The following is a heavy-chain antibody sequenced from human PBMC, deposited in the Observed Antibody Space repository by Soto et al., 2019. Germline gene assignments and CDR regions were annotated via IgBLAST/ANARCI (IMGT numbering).Heavy chain of an antibody. V-gene: IGHV4-31*03. CDR1: GGSISSGGYY. J-gene: IGHJ6*02. CDR3: ARVCGGDCHYGMDV. D-gene: IGHD2-21*02. Sequence: QVQLQESGPGLVKPSQTLSLTCTVSGGSISSGGYYWSWIRQHPGKGLEGIGYIYYSGSTYYNPSLKSRVTISVDTSKKQFSLKLSSVTAADTAVYYCARVCGGDCHYGMDVWGQGTTVTVSS. CDR2: IYYSGST.